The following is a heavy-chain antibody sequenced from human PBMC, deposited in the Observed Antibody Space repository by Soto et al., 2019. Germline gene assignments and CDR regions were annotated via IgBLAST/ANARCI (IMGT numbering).Heavy chain of an antibody. V-gene: IGHV3-30*18. CDR3: AKLEAAGPDPFDY. Sequence: QVQLVESGGGVVQPGRSLRLSCAASGFTFSSYGMHWVRQAPGKGLEWVAVISYDGSNKYYADSVKGRFTISRDNSKNTLYLQMNSLRAEDTAVYYCAKLEAAGPDPFDYWGQGTLVTVSS. D-gene: IGHD6-13*01. J-gene: IGHJ4*02. CDR1: GFTFSSYG. CDR2: ISYDGSNK.